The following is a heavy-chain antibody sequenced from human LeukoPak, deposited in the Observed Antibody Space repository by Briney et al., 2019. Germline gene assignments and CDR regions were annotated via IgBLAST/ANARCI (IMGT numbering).Heavy chain of an antibody. D-gene: IGHD3-16*02. CDR1: GGSISSYY. CDR3: ARLQGGGSYRNFDY. V-gene: IGHV4-59*01. J-gene: IGHJ4*02. CDR2: IYYSGST. Sequence: SETLSLTCTVSGGSISSYYWSWIRQPPGKGLEWIGYIYYSGSTNYNPSPKSRVTISVDTSKNQFSRKLSSVTAADTAVYYWARLQGGGSYRNFDYWGQGTLVTVSS.